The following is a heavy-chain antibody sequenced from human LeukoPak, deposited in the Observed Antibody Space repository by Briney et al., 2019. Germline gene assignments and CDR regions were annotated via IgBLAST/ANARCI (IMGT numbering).Heavy chain of an antibody. Sequence: GESLKISCKGSGYSFTNYWIGWVRQMPGKGLEWMGIIYPGDSDIRYSPSFQGQVTISADKSISTAYLQWSSLKASDTAMYYCARRSYYDTSGNTPWFDPWGQGTLVTVSS. V-gene: IGHV5-51*01. J-gene: IGHJ5*02. CDR1: GYSFTNYW. CDR2: IYPGDSDI. D-gene: IGHD3-22*01. CDR3: ARRSYYDTSGNTPWFDP.